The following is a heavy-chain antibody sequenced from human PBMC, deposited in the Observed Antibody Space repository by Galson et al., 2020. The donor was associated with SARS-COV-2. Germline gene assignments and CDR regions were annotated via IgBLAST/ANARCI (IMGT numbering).Heavy chain of an antibody. CDR2: IYHSGRT. J-gene: IGHJ4*02. CDR3: ARHGYDSSGYYPDY. CDR1: GGFISSSTYY. Sequence: SESLSLTCTVSGGFISSSTYYWGWIRQSPGQGLEWIGTIYHSGRTHYSPSLKSRVTISGDTSKNQFSLKLSSVTAADTAVYYCARHGYDSSGYYPDYWGQGTLVTVFS. D-gene: IGHD3-22*01. V-gene: IGHV4-39*01.